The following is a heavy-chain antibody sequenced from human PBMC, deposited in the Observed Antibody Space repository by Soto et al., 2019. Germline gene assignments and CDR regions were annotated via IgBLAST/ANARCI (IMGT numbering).Heavy chain of an antibody. CDR3: ARSLRITIFGVVIEQVH. J-gene: IGHJ4*02. Sequence: AETLTLTCAVYGWSFSGYYLGGIRQPPGKGLEWIVVINHSGITNYNPSPKRGVTILVDTSKNQFSLKLSSVTAADTAVYYCARSLRITIFGVVIEQVHWGQGTLVTVSS. D-gene: IGHD3-3*01. V-gene: IGHV4-34*01. CDR2: INHSGIT. CDR1: GWSFSGYY.